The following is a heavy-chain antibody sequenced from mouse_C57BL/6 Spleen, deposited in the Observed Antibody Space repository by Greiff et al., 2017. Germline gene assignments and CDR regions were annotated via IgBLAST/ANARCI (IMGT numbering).Heavy chain of an antibody. CDR1: GYTFTSYT. J-gene: IGHJ1*03. CDR2: INPSSGYT. V-gene: IGHV1-4*01. D-gene: IGHD1-1*01. Sequence: QVHVKQSGAELARPGASVKMSCKASGYTFTSYTMHWVKQRPGQGLEWIGYINPSSGYTKYNQKFKDKATLTADKSSSTAYMQLSSLTSEDSAVYYCARSHYYGSSPPYWYFDVWGTGTTVTVSS. CDR3: ARSHYYGSSPPYWYFDV.